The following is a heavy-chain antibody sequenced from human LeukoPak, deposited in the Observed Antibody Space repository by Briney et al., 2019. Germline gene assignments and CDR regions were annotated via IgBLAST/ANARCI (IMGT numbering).Heavy chain of an antibody. CDR2: INAGNGNT. J-gene: IGHJ4*02. D-gene: IGHD2-15*01. CDR1: GYTFTSYA. V-gene: IGHV1-3*01. Sequence: ASVKVSCKASGYTFTSYAMHWVRQVPGQRLEWMGWINAGNGNTKYSQKFQGRVTITRDTSASTAYMELSSLRSEDTAVYYCARDLWDDYCSGGSCPADYWGQGTLVTVSS. CDR3: ARDLWDDYCSGGSCPADY.